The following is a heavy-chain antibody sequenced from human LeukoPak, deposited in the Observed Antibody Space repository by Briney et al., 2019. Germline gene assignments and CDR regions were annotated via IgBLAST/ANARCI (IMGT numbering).Heavy chain of an antibody. V-gene: IGHV3-74*01. CDR3: ARDMNYNLDY. CDR2: IDIDGNT. J-gene: IGHJ4*02. CDR1: GFTFRNSY. Sequence: QAGGVLRLSCAASGFTFRNSYIHWVRQAPGKGLVWVSRIDIDGNTNYADPVKGRFTISRDNAKNTVYLQMNSLRADDTAVYYCARDMNYNLDYWGQGNLVTVSP. D-gene: IGHD1-7*01.